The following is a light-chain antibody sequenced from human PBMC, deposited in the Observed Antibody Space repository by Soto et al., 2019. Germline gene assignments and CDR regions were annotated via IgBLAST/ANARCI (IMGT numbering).Light chain of an antibody. CDR3: QQVNSFPHT. J-gene: IGKJ4*01. CDR2: AAS. Sequence: DIQMTQSPSSVSASVGDRVTITCRASQGISVWLAWYQQKPGKAPNLLIYAASSLQGGVPSRFSGSGSGTEFTLTISSLQPEDFATYYCQQVNSFPHTFGGGTKVEI. V-gene: IGKV1D-12*01. CDR1: QGISVW.